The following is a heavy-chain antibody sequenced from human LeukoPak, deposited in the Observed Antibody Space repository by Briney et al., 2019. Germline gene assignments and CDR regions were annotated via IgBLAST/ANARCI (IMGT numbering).Heavy chain of an antibody. CDR2: ISGDGTTR. D-gene: IGHD3-10*01. Sequence: PGGSLRLSCAASGFTFSDYYMSWVRQAPGKGLEWVSYISGDGTTRYYADSVRGRFTVSRDNTTNSLFLQMNSLRAEDTAIYYCTREDYYHAAGYWGQGTLVTVSS. CDR3: TREDYYHAAGY. J-gene: IGHJ4*02. V-gene: IGHV3-11*04. CDR1: GFTFSDYY.